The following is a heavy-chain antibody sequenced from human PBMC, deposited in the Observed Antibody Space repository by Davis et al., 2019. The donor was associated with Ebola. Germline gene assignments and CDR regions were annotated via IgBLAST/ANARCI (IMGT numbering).Heavy chain of an antibody. CDR2: INPSGGST. CDR1: GYTFTSYY. J-gene: IGHJ6*02. D-gene: IGHD3-22*01. V-gene: IGHV1-46*01. CDR3: ARDFTMIVVVDYYYYYYGMDV. Sequence: ASVKVSCKASGYTFTSYYMHWVRQAPGQGLEWMGIINPSGGSTSYAQKFQGRVTMTRDTSTSTVYMELSSLRSEDKAVYYCARDFTMIVVVDYYYYYYGMDVWGQGTTVTVSS.